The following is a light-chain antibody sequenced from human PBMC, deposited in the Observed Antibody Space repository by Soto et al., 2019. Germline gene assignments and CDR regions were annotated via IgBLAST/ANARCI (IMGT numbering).Light chain of an antibody. CDR1: QSVSNY. Sequence: DIQMAQSPSSLSASVGDRVTITCRASQSVSNYLNWYQQKPGKAPTLLIYAASTLQSGVPSRISGSGSGTDFALTISSLQPEDFATYYCQQDLRPLLTFGPGTNVDIK. CDR2: AAS. V-gene: IGKV1-39*01. CDR3: QQDLRPLLT. J-gene: IGKJ3*01.